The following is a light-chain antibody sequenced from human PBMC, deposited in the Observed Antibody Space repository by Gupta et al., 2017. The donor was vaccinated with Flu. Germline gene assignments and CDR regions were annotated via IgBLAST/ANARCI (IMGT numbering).Light chain of an antibody. Sequence: SGVDNFNFISCSQQHPGKAPNLMIFDVNKRPSGVAIRFSGSKSGNAASLTISVLQAEDEAEYYYNSYTSNIALTLAFGGGTKVTVL. CDR1: SGVDNFNF. CDR3: NSYTSNIALTLA. V-gene: IGLV2-14*03. CDR2: DVN. J-gene: IGLJ2*01.